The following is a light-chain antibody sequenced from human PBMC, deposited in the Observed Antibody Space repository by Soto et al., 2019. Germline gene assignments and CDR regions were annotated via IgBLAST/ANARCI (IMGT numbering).Light chain of an antibody. J-gene: IGLJ1*01. V-gene: IGLV2-14*01. CDR1: SSDVGNGQY. CDR3: SSYTASSTFV. Sequence: QSALTQPASVSGSPGQSITISCTGTSSDVGNGQYVSWYQQCPGKAPKLMIYEVSNRPSGVSNRFSASKSGNTAPLTISGLQAEDEGDYYCSSYTASSTFVFGTGTKVTVL. CDR2: EVS.